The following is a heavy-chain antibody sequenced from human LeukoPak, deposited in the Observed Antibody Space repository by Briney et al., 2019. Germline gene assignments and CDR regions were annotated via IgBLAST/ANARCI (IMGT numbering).Heavy chain of an antibody. D-gene: IGHD3-10*01. Sequence: GGSLRLSCTTSGFTFSSFALNWVRQAPGKGLQWVSAINSSGTYYADSVKGRFTISRDNSKNTLYLQMNSLRAEDTAVYYCARAPYYYYDSGSGTRVTGNPDYWGQGTLVTVSS. V-gene: IGHV3-23*01. CDR2: INSSGT. J-gene: IGHJ4*02. CDR1: GFTFSSFA. CDR3: ARAPYYYYDSGSGTRVTGNPDY.